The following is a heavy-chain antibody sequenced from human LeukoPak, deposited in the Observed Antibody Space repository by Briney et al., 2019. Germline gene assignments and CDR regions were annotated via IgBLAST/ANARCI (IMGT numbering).Heavy chain of an antibody. V-gene: IGHV3-48*03. J-gene: IGHJ4*02. CDR3: ANELI. Sequence: PGGSLRLSCAASGFTFANHAMNWVRRAPGKGLEWIAYINNSGRTIYYADSMKGRLAISRDNAKSSLYLRVNSLRAEDTAVYYCANELIWGQRTLVTVSS. D-gene: IGHD1-7*01. CDR2: INNSGRTI. CDR1: GFTFANHA.